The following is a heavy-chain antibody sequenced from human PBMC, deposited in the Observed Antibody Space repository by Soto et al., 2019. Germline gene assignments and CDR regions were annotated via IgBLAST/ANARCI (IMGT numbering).Heavy chain of an antibody. V-gene: IGHV3-49*03. CDR1: GFTFGDYA. CDR2: IRSRFYGGTT. D-gene: IGHD6-13*01. Sequence: GGSLRLSCAASGFTFGDYAMSWFRQAPGKGLEWVGFIRSRFYGGTTDYAASVRGRFTISRGDSKSIAYLQMDSLKTEDTAIYYCARRGGMAPLDYWGLGTLVTVSS. J-gene: IGHJ4*02. CDR3: ARRGGMAPLDY.